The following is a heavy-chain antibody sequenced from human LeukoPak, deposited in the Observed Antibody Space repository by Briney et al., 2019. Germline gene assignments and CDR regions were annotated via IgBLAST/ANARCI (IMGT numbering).Heavy chain of an antibody. CDR1: GGSFSGYY. Sequence: PSETLSLTCAVYGGSFSGYYWSWIRQPPGKGLEWIGEINHSGSTNYNPSLKSRVTISVDTSKNQFSLKLSSVTAADTAVYYCAGSTFYGFYWFDPWGQGTLVTVSS. CDR3: AGSTFYGFYWFDP. J-gene: IGHJ5*02. D-gene: IGHD2/OR15-2a*01. CDR2: INHSGST. V-gene: IGHV4-34*01.